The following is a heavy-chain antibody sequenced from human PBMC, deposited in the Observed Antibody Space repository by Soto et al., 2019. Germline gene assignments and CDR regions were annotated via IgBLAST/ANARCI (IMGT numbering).Heavy chain of an antibody. Sequence: PSETLSLTCTVSGGSINSGDYYWTWVRQPPGKGLEWIGNIFHSGSTYYTPSLQSRVTISLDTSKNHFSLKLSSVTPADTAVYYCARDRYYGSGTYYNFYSGMDVWAQGTTVIVSS. CDR1: GGSINSGDYY. CDR3: ARDRYYGSGTYYNFYSGMDV. J-gene: IGHJ6*02. D-gene: IGHD3-10*01. CDR2: IFHSGST. V-gene: IGHV4-30-4*01.